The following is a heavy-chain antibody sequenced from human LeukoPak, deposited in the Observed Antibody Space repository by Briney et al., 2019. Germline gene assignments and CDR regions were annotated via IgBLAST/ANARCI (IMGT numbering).Heavy chain of an antibody. CDR2: IYYSGST. CDR3: ARDAEAYSLAVPGENNYYYYGMDV. J-gene: IGHJ6*02. V-gene: IGHV4-31*03. CDR1: GGSISSGGYY. D-gene: IGHD2-21*01. Sequence: SETLSLTCTVSGGSISSGGYYWSWIRQHPGKGLEWIGYIYYSGSTYYNPSLKSRVTISVDTSKNQFSLKLSSVTAADTAVYYCARDAEAYSLAVPGENNYYYYGMDVWGQGTTVTVSS.